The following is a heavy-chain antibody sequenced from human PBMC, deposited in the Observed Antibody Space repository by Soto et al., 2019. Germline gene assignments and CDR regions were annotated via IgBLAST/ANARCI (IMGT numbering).Heavy chain of an antibody. CDR2: INHSGST. CDR3: ARGRXLRANYYDSSGYYPFDY. Sequence: PSETLSLTCAVYGGSFSCYYWSWIRQPPGKGLEWIGEINHSGSTNYNPSLKSRVTISVDTSKNQFSLKLSSVTAADTAVYYCARGRXLRANYYDSSGYYPFDYWGQGTLVTVSS. D-gene: IGHD3-22*01. J-gene: IGHJ4*02. CDR1: GGSFSCYY. V-gene: IGHV4-34*01.